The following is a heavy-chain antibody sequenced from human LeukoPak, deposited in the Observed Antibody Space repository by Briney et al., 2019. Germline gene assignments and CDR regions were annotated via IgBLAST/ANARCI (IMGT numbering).Heavy chain of an antibody. CDR1: GGSISSSSYY. Sequence: SETLSLTCTVYGGSISSSSYYWGWIRQPPGKGLEWIGSIYFSGSTHYNPSLKSRVTISVATSKNQFSLELSSVTAADTAVNYCARSGVVVADRGLTWGQGTLVTVSS. CDR2: IYFSGST. J-gene: IGHJ4*02. D-gene: IGHD6-19*01. V-gene: IGHV4-39*01. CDR3: ARSGVVVADRGLT.